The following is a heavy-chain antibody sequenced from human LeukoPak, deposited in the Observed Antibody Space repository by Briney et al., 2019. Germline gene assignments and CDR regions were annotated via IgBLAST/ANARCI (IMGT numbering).Heavy chain of an antibody. J-gene: IGHJ3*02. D-gene: IGHD2-2*01. CDR2: INHSGST. CDR3: ARACSSTSCYEDAFDI. Sequence: PSEPLTLTCAVCGGSFGGYYWRWIRQPPGKGRVWIGEINHSGSTNYNPSLKSRVTISVDTSKNQFSLNLSSVTAADTAVYYCARACSSTSCYEDAFDIWGQGTVVTVSS. CDR1: GGSFGGYY. V-gene: IGHV4-34*01.